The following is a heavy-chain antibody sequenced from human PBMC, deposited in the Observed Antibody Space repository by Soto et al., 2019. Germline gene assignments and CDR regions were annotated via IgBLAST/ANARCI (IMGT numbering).Heavy chain of an antibody. Sequence: QLHLQESGPGLVKPSETLSLTCTVSGGSISSSSYYWGWIRQPPGKGLEWIGSIYYSGSTYYNPSRKSRVTISVDTSKNQFSLKLSSVTAADMAVYYCARHGGYGGNSIVYWGQGTLVTVSS. CDR1: GGSISSSSYY. CDR2: IYYSGST. J-gene: IGHJ4*02. CDR3: ARHGGYGGNSIVY. D-gene: IGHD4-17*01. V-gene: IGHV4-39*01.